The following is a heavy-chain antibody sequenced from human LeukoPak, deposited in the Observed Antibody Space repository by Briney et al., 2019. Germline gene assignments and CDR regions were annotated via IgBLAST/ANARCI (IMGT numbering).Heavy chain of an antibody. CDR3: AKFAQRYCSGGSCHPFDY. Sequence: PGGSLRLSCAASGFTFSSYDMHWVRQAPGKGLEWVAFIRYDGSDQYYADSVKGRFTISRDNSKNTLSLHLNSLRSEDTAVYYCAKFAQRYCSGGSCHPFDYWGQGTLVTVSS. CDR2: IRYDGSDQ. V-gene: IGHV3-30*02. J-gene: IGHJ4*02. CDR1: GFTFSSYD. D-gene: IGHD2-15*01.